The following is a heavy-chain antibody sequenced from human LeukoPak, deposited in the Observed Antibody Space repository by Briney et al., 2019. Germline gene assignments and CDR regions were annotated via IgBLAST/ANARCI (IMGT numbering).Heavy chain of an antibody. CDR3: AKDPLSVLLGAFDI. D-gene: IGHD3-16*01. Sequence: GGSLRLSCAASGFTFSSYGMHWVRQAPGKGLEWVAFIRYEGSNKYYAGSVKGRFTISRDNSKNTLYLQMNSLRAEDTAVYYCAKDPLSVLLGAFDIWGQGTMVTVSS. V-gene: IGHV3-30*02. J-gene: IGHJ3*02. CDR1: GFTFSSYG. CDR2: IRYEGSNK.